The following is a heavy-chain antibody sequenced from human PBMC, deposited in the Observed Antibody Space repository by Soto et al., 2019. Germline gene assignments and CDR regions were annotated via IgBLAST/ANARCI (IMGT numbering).Heavy chain of an antibody. V-gene: IGHV1-18*01. CDR1: GYTFSSYA. Sequence: VASVKVSCKASGYTFSSYAINWVRQAPGQGLEWMGWIRAYDGSTNYAQKLQGRVTMPTNTSTTTAYMELRSLSFDDTAVYYCARDWGPHYMDVWGKGTTVTVSS. CDR3: ARDWGPHYMDV. CDR2: IRAYDGST. J-gene: IGHJ6*03. D-gene: IGHD3-16*01.